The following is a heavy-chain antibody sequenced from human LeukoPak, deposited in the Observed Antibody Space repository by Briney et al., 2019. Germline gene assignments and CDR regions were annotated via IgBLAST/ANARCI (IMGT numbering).Heavy chain of an antibody. CDR3: AKLGSAEYFQH. Sequence: SETLSLTCTVSGGSITTSNYYWGWIRQPPGKGLEWIGSVYYSGSTYDNPSLKSRVTISVDKSKNQFSLKLSSVTAADTAVYYCAKLGSAEYFQHWGQGTLVTVSS. D-gene: IGHD3-3*02. CDR2: VYYSGST. V-gene: IGHV4-39*07. J-gene: IGHJ1*01. CDR1: GGSITTSNYY.